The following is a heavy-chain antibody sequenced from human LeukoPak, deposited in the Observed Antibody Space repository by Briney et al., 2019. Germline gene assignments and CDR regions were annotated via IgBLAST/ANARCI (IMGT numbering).Heavy chain of an antibody. Sequence: SETLSLTCAVYGGSFSGYYWSWIRQPPGKGLEWIGEINHSGSTNYNPSLKSRVTISVDTSKNQFSLKLSSVTAADTAVYYCARVLYNWNLIRVPYFDYWGQGTLVTVSS. V-gene: IGHV4-34*01. J-gene: IGHJ4*02. CDR2: INHSGST. CDR1: GGSFSGYY. D-gene: IGHD1-20*01. CDR3: ARVLYNWNLIRVPYFDY.